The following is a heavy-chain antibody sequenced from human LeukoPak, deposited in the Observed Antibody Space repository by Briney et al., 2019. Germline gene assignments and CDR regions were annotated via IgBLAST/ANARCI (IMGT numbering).Heavy chain of an antibody. CDR3: AKDILATVTTDWYFDL. Sequence: GGSLRLSCAASGFTVSSNYMSWVRQAPGKGLEWVSGISWNSGSIGYADSVKGRFTISRDNAKNSLYLQMNSLRAEDTALYYCAKDILATVTTDWYFDLWGRGTLVTVSS. CDR2: ISWNSGSI. V-gene: IGHV3-9*01. D-gene: IGHD4-17*01. CDR1: GFTVSSNY. J-gene: IGHJ2*01.